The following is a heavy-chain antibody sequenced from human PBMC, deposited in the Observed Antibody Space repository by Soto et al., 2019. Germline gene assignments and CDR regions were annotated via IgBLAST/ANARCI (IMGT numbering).Heavy chain of an antibody. J-gene: IGHJ4*02. Sequence: GGSLRLSCAASGFTFSGYGIHWVRQAPGKGLEWVAVISYDGSKKYYADSVKGQFTISRDNSKNTLYLQMNSVRAEDTAVYYCAKGEDVDTAMVGFDYWGQGTLVTAPQ. CDR2: ISYDGSKK. V-gene: IGHV3-30*18. CDR3: AKGEDVDTAMVGFDY. CDR1: GFTFSGYG. D-gene: IGHD5-18*01.